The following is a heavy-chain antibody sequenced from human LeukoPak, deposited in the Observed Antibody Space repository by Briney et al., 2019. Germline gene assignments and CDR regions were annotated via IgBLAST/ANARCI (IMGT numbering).Heavy chain of an antibody. V-gene: IGHV1-8*01. D-gene: IGHD5-12*01. Sequence: ASVKVSCKASGYTFTSYDINWVRQATGQGREWMGWMNPNSGNTGYAQKFQGRVTMTRNTSISTAYMELSSLRSEDTAVYYCARGVSLVASRGWYYYYYGMDVWGQGTTVTVSS. CDR1: GYTFTSYD. CDR3: ARGVSLVASRGWYYYYYGMDV. J-gene: IGHJ6*02. CDR2: MNPNSGNT.